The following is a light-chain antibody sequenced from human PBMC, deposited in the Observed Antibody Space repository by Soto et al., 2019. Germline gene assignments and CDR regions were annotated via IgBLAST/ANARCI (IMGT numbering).Light chain of an antibody. CDR3: QQYGSSHMYT. Sequence: EIVLTQSPGTLSLSPGERATLSCRASQSVSSSYLAWYQQKPSQAPRLLIYGASSRATGIPDRFSGSGSGTDFTLTISRLEPEDFAVYYCQQYGSSHMYTLGQGTKLEIK. J-gene: IGKJ2*01. V-gene: IGKV3-20*01. CDR1: QSVSSSY. CDR2: GAS.